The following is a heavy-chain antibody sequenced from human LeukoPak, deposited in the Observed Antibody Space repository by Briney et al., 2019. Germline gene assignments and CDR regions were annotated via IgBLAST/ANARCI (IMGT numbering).Heavy chain of an antibody. J-gene: IGHJ4*02. V-gene: IGHV4-4*07. CDR2: FYSGGSA. D-gene: IGHD5-12*01. Sequence: SETLSLTCTVSGGSISSYYWSWIRQPAGKGLEWIGRFYSGGSADYNPSLKSRVTMSVDTSKNQFSLKLSFVTAADTAVYYCARVYSGYDLPGSLANYYFDYGGQGTLVTVSA. CDR1: GGSISSYY. CDR3: ARVYSGYDLPGSLANYYFDY.